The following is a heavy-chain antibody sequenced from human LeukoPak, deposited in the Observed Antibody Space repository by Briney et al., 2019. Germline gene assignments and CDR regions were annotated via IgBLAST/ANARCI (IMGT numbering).Heavy chain of an antibody. CDR1: GFAVNTKF. Sequence: PGGSLRLSCAASGFAVNTKFMNWVRQAPGKGLEWVSVIYSGGLTYYADSVKGRFSIFRDNSKKTVYLQMNSLRAEDTAVYYCAKDEAAAGGGLDYWGQGTLVIVSS. J-gene: IGHJ4*02. CDR2: IYSGGLT. D-gene: IGHD6-13*01. V-gene: IGHV3-53*01. CDR3: AKDEAAAGGGLDY.